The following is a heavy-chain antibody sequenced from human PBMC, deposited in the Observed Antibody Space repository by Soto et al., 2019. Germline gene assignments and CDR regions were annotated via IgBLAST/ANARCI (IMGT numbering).Heavy chain of an antibody. CDR3: ARDLGYHYGHPFEY. V-gene: IGHV3-33*01. J-gene: IGHJ4*02. CDR1: GFTFSGYT. CDR2: IWFDGSNK. Sequence: GGSLRLSCAASGFTFSGYTIHWVRQAPGKGLEWLALIWFDGSNKYYADSVKGRFTISRDNAKNTLYLQMNTLRAEDTAVYYCARDLGYHYGHPFEYWGQGTLVTVSS. D-gene: IGHD5-18*01.